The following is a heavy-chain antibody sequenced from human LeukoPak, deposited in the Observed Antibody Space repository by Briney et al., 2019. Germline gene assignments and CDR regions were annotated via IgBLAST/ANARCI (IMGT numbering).Heavy chain of an antibody. J-gene: IGHJ6*02. D-gene: IGHD1-26*01. CDR3: AKAGMGATLYYGMDV. Sequence: GGSLRLSCAASGFIFSSYWMHWVRQAPGKGLVWVSRIYIEGSTTSYADSVKGRFTISRDNSKNSLYLQMNSLRTEDTALYYCAKAGMGATLYYGMDVWGQGTTVTVSS. CDR1: GFIFSSYW. CDR2: IYIEGSTT. V-gene: IGHV3-74*01.